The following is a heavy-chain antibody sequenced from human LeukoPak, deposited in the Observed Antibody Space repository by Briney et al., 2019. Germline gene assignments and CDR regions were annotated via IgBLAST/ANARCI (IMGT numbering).Heavy chain of an antibody. J-gene: IGHJ4*02. CDR2: ISGGGDSI. D-gene: IGHD3-10*01. Sequence: GGSLRLSCAAPGFPSRTYAMNWVRQAPGEGLEWVSGISGGGDSIYYADSVRGRLTISRDNSKNTLYLQMNRLRVEDTAVYYCAKGQISMVRGVILDPDYWGQGTLVTVSS. V-gene: IGHV3-23*01. CDR3: AKGQISMVRGVILDPDY. CDR1: GFPSRTYA.